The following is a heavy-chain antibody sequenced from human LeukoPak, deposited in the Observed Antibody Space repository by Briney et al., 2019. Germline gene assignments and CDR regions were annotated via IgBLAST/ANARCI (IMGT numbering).Heavy chain of an antibody. CDR2: ISYGGST. D-gene: IGHD4-23*01. CDR1: GGSITSNNYY. CDR3: ATSPGADYCGGHWFDP. Sequence: PSETLSLTCTVSGGSITSNNYYWGWIRQPPGKGLEWIGSISYGGSTHYNPSLKSRVTMSVDTSKNQFSLKLRSVTATDTAVYHCATSPGADYCGGHWFDPWGQGTLVIVSS. J-gene: IGHJ5*02. V-gene: IGHV4-39*01.